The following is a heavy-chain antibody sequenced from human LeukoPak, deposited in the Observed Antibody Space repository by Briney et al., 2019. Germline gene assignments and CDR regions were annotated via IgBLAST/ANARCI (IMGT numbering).Heavy chain of an antibody. Sequence: SETLSLTCAVYGGSFSGYYWSWIRQPPGKGLEWIGEINHSGSTNYNPSLKSRVTMSVDTSKNQFSLKLSSVTAADTAVYYCARVRRSSSWYDWFDPWGQGTLVTVSS. CDR1: GGSFSGYY. J-gene: IGHJ5*02. CDR2: INHSGST. CDR3: ARVRRSSSWYDWFDP. V-gene: IGHV4-34*01. D-gene: IGHD6-13*01.